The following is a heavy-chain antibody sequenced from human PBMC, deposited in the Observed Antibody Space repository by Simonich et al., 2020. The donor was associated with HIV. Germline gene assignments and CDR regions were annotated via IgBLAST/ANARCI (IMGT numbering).Heavy chain of an antibody. CDR2: INTNTGNP. CDR3: VREVRSFDY. Sequence: QVQLVQSGSELKKPGASVNVSCKACGYPVTTHAMNWGRQAPGQGLEGMGRINTNTGNPTYAQGFTGRFVFSLDTSVSTAYLQISSLKDEDTAVYYCVREVRSFDYWGQGTLVTVSS. D-gene: IGHD4-17*01. V-gene: IGHV7-4-1*02. CDR1: GYPVTTHA. J-gene: IGHJ4*02.